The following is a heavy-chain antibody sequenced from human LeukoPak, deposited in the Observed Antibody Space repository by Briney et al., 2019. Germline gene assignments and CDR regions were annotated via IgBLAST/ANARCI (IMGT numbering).Heavy chain of an antibody. CDR3: ARGGYCSSTSCFPYYYYGMDV. D-gene: IGHD2-2*01. Sequence: SSETLSLTCAVSGGSISGSNWWSWVRQPPGKGLEWIGEIYHSGSTNYNPSLKSRVTISVDKSKNQFSLKLSSVTAADTAVYYCARGGYCSSTSCFPYYYYGMDVWGQGTTVTVSS. CDR2: IYHSGST. J-gene: IGHJ6*02. CDR1: GGSISGSNW. V-gene: IGHV4-4*02.